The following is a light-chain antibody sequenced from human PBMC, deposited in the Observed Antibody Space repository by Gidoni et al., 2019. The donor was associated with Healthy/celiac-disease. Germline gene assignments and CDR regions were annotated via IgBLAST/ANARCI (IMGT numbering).Light chain of an antibody. V-gene: IGKV3-20*01. Sequence: EIVLTQSPGTLSLSPGERATLSCRASQSVSSSYLAWYQQKPRQAPRLLIYGASSRATGIPDRFSGSGSGTAFTLPTSRLEPEDFAVYYCQQYGSSPRTFGQGTKVEIK. CDR3: QQYGSSPRT. J-gene: IGKJ1*01. CDR2: GAS. CDR1: QSVSSSY.